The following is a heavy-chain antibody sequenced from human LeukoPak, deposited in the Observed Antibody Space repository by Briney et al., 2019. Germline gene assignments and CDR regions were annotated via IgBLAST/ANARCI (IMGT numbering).Heavy chain of an antibody. CDR3: ARDHRDEIPITMVRGVITRRTEGISRVSWFDP. CDR1: GDSISNYY. Sequence: SETLSLTCTVSGDSISNYYWSWIRQPPGKGLEWIAYIHNSGHINSNPSLKSRVTISIDTSKSQFSLKLSSVTAADTAAYYCARDHRDEIPITMVRGVITRRTEGISRVSWFDPWGQGTLVTVSS. J-gene: IGHJ5*02. V-gene: IGHV4-4*08. CDR2: IHNSGHI. D-gene: IGHD3-10*01.